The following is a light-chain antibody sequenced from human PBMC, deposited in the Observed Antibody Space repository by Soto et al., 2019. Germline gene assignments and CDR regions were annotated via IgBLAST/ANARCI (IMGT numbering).Light chain of an antibody. V-gene: IGLV4-69*01. Sequence: QLVLTQSPSASASLGASVKFTCTLSSGHSTYAIAWHQQQPEKGPRYLMKVNADGSHTKGDGIPDRFSGSSSGAERYLIISSLQSEDEADYYCQTWETDVVFGGGTKVTVL. J-gene: IGLJ2*01. CDR3: QTWETDVV. CDR1: SGHSTYA. CDR2: VNADGSH.